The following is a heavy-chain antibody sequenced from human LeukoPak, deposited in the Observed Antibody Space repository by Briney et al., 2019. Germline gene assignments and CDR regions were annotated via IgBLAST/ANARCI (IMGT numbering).Heavy chain of an antibody. Sequence: ASVKVSCKASGGTFSTYAISWVRQATGQGLEWMGWMSPNSGNTGYAQKFQGRVTMTRNTSISTAYMELSSLRSEDTAVYYCARGVTFRGYYDFWSGYYPFDPWGQGTLVTVSS. CDR3: ARGVTFRGYYDFWSGYYPFDP. CDR2: MSPNSGNT. V-gene: IGHV1-8*01. D-gene: IGHD3-3*01. J-gene: IGHJ5*02. CDR1: GGTFSTYA.